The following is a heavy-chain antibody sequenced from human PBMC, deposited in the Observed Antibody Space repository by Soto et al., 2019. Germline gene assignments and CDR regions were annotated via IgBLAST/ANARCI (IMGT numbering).Heavy chain of an antibody. CDR2: MSGSGDNT. D-gene: IGHD4-4*01. CDR1: GFTFSSHA. J-gene: IGHJ5*02. CDR3: AKGSYTNYNWFDP. Sequence: GGSLRLSCAASGFTFSSHAMSWVRQAPGKGLEWVSSMSGSGDNTYHADSVKGRFTVSRDNSKNTLYLQMNSLRVEDTAVYYCAKGSYTNYNWFDPWGQGTLVTLSS. V-gene: IGHV3-23*01.